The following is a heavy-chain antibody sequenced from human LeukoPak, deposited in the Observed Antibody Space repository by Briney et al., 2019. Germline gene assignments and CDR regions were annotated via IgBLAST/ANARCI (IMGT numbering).Heavy chain of an antibody. CDR1: GDSVSSNSAA. CDR3: ARDICTNGVCYIDY. CDR2: TYYRSKWYN. J-gene: IGHJ4*02. Sequence: SQTPSLTCAISGDSVSSNSAAWHWIRQSPSRGLEWLGRTYYRSKWYNDYAVSVKSRITINPDTSKNQLSLQLNSVTPEDTAVYYCARDICTNGVCYIDYWGQGTLVTVSS. V-gene: IGHV6-1*01. D-gene: IGHD2-8*01.